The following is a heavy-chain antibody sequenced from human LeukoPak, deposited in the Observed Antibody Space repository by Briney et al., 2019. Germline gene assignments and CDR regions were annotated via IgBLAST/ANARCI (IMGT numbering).Heavy chain of an antibody. CDR2: IYYSGST. J-gene: IGHJ6*03. V-gene: IGHV4-39*07. CDR3: ARADSSGWYYMDV. D-gene: IGHD6-19*01. Sequence: SETLSLTCTVSGGSISSSSYYWGWIRQPPGKGLEWIGSIYYSGSTYYNPSLKSRVTISVDTSKNQFSLKLSSVTAADTAVYYCARADSSGWYYMDVWGKGTTVTVSS. CDR1: GGSISSSSYY.